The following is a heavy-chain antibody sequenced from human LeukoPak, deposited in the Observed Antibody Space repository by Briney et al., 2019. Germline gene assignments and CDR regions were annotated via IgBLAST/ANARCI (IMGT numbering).Heavy chain of an antibody. V-gene: IGHV3-30*04. CDR3: ARARANDCSGGSCYSAYPYYYYGMDV. CDR2: ISYDGSNK. J-gene: IGHJ6*02. Sequence: HPGGSLRLSCAAPGFTFSSYAMHWVHQAPGKGLEWVAVISYDGSNKYYADSVKGRFTISRDSSKNTLYLQMNSLRAEDTAVYYCARARANDCSGGSCYSAYPYYYYGMDVWGQGTTVTVSS. CDR1: GFTFSSYA. D-gene: IGHD2-15*01.